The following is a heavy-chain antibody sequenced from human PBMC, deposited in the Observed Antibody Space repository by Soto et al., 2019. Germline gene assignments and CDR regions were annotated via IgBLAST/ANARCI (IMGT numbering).Heavy chain of an antibody. J-gene: IGHJ6*02. Sequence: QVQLVQSGAEVKKPGASVKVSCKASGYTFTSYGISWVRQAPGQGLEWMGWISAYNGNTNYAQKLQGRVTMTTDTSTSTAYMELRSLRSDDTAVYYCARGVYDFWSGSPSHYYYYGMDVWDQGTTVTVSS. CDR3: ARGVYDFWSGSPSHYYYYGMDV. CDR1: GYTFTSYG. CDR2: ISAYNGNT. V-gene: IGHV1-18*04. D-gene: IGHD3-3*01.